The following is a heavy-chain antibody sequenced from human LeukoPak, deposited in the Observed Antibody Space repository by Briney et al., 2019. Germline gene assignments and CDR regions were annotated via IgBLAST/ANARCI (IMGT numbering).Heavy chain of an antibody. CDR1: GGSFSGYY. Sequence: PSETLSLTCAFYGGSFSGYYWSWIRQPPGKGLEWIGEIHHSGSTNYNPSLKSRVTISVDMSKNQFSLKLSSVTAADTAVYYCARRRIAAAGIHYWGQGTLVTVSS. J-gene: IGHJ4*02. D-gene: IGHD6-13*01. V-gene: IGHV4-34*01. CDR2: IHHSGST. CDR3: ARRRIAAAGIHY.